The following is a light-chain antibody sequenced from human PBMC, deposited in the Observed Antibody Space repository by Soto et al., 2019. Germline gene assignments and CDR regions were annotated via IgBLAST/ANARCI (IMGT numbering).Light chain of an antibody. CDR2: LNSDGSH. CDR1: SGHSSYA. CDR3: QTWGTGIWV. V-gene: IGLV4-69*01. J-gene: IGLJ3*02. Sequence: QPVLTQSPSASASLGASVKLTCTLSSGHSSYAIAWHQQQPEKGPRYLMRLNSDGSHTKGDGIPDRFSCSSSGAERYLTISSLQSEDEADYYCQTWGTGIWVFGGGTKLTVL.